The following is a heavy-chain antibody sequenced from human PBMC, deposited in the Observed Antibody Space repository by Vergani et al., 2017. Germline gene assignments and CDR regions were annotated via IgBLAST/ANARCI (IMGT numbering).Heavy chain of an antibody. CDR1: GYSISRGYY. CDR2: VFHSGSA. CDR3: ARQFWVSQGVGAFET. Sequence: QVQLQESGPGLVKPSETLSLTCSVSGYSISRGYYWGWIRQPPGKGLVWIATVFHSGSAYYNPSLRRRVTISVETSKNQFSLRMTTLTAADTSVYYCARQFWVSQGVGAFETWGRGTEVSVSS. D-gene: IGHD3-16*01. J-gene: IGHJ3*02. V-gene: IGHV4-38-2*02.